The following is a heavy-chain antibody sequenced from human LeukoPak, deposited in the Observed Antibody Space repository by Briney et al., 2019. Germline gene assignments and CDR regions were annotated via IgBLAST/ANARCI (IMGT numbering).Heavy chain of an antibody. CDR2: IWHDGTYI. CDR3: AREGPTIAVGSGAPDI. J-gene: IGHJ3*02. D-gene: IGHD6-13*01. V-gene: IGHV3-33*01. Sequence: PGGSLRLSCPASGFTFSDYTMQWLRQAPGKGLEWVAVIWHDGTYISYGDSVRGRFTISRDNSKNTLYLQMNSLRAEDTAVYYCAREGPTIAVGSGAPDIWGLGTMVTVSS. CDR1: GFTFSDYT.